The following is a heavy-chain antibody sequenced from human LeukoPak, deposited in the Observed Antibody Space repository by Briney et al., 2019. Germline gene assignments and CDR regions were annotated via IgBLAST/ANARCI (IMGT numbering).Heavy chain of an antibody. D-gene: IGHD1-1*01. Sequence: GESLNISCKGSGYSFTTYWIGWVRQMPGKGLEWMGIIYPGDADTRYSPSFQGQVTISADKSISTAYLQWGSLRASDTAMYYCARSSHNWAIDYWGQGALVTVSS. CDR2: IYPGDADT. V-gene: IGHV5-51*01. CDR1: GYSFTTYW. J-gene: IGHJ4*02. CDR3: ARSSHNWAIDY.